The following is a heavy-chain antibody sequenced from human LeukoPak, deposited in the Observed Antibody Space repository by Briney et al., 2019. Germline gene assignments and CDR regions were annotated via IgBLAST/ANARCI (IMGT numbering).Heavy chain of an antibody. Sequence: GGALRLSCAASGFTFSSYGMHWVRQAPGKGLEWVAFIRYDETNKYYADSVKGRFTISRDNSKDTLYLQMNSLRAEDTAVYYCAKEPEYCSSTSCYIGHFDHWGQGTLVTVSS. V-gene: IGHV3-30*02. CDR3: AKEPEYCSSTSCYIGHFDH. D-gene: IGHD2-2*01. CDR2: IRYDETNK. J-gene: IGHJ4*02. CDR1: GFTFSSYG.